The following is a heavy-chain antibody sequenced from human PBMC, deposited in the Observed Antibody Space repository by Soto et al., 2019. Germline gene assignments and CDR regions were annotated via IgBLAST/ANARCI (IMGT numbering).Heavy chain of an antibody. CDR1: GFTFSSYG. CDR2: IWYDGSNK. J-gene: IGHJ5*02. Sequence: QVQLVESGGGVVQPGRSLRLSCAASGFTFSSYGMHWVRQAPGKGLEWVAVIWYDGSNKYYADSVKGRFTISRDNSNNTLDLQMHSRRAEDTAVYYCARDHNRFDPWGQGTLLTVGS. V-gene: IGHV3-33*01. CDR3: ARDHNRFDP.